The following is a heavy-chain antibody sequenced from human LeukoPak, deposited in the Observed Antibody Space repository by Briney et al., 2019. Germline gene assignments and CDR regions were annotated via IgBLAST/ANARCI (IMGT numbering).Heavy chain of an antibody. Sequence: ASVKVSCKASGYTFTSYAMHWVRQAPGQRLEWMGWINAGNGNTKYSQKFQGRVTITRDTSANTAYMELSSLRSEDTAVYYCARGRATYYYDSSGPYAGPYYFDYWGQGTLVTVSS. CDR2: INAGNGNT. CDR3: ARGRATYYYDSSGPYAGPYYFDY. J-gene: IGHJ4*02. CDR1: GYTFTSYA. V-gene: IGHV1-3*01. D-gene: IGHD3-22*01.